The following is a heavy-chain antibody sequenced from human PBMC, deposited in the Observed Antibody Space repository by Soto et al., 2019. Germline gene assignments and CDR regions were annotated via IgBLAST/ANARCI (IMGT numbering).Heavy chain of an antibody. CDR3: ARAPGSSWYLGYYYYGMDV. D-gene: IGHD6-13*01. CDR2: INLSGST. V-gene: IGHV4-34*09. J-gene: IGHJ6*02. Sequence: TLSLTCAVYGGSCSGYYWNWIRQPPGKGLEWIGEINLSGSTNYNPSLKSRVTISVDTSKNQFSLKLSSVTAADTAVYYCARAPGSSWYLGYYYYGMDVWGQGTTVTVS. CDR1: GGSCSGYY.